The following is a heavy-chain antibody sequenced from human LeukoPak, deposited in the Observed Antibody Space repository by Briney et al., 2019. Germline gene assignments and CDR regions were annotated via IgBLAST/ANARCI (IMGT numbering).Heavy chain of an antibody. CDR1: GFTFSDYV. CDR3: ARDSDKGRLQYYTVNFDY. D-gene: IGHD1-26*01. V-gene: IGHV3-30-3*01. J-gene: IGHJ4*02. Sequence: PGGSLRLSCAASGFTFSDYVMHWVRQAPGKGLEWVAAMSFDGSNKYFADSVKGRFTISRDNSKNTLYLQMNSLRVEDTAVYYCARDSDKGRLQYYTVNFDYWGQGTLVTVSS. CDR2: MSFDGSNK.